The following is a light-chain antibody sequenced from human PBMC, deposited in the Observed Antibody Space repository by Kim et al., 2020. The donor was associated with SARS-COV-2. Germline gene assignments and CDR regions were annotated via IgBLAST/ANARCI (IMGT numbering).Light chain of an antibody. V-gene: IGKV3-20*01. CDR2: RAS. J-gene: IGKJ1*01. CDR1: QSVSSSY. Sequence: EIVLTQSPGTLSLSPGERATLSCRASQSVSSSYLAWYQQKPGQAPRLLIYRASSRATGIPDRFSGSGSGTDFTLTISRLEPEDFAVYYCQQYSNSRTFGQGTKGDIK. CDR3: QQYSNSRT.